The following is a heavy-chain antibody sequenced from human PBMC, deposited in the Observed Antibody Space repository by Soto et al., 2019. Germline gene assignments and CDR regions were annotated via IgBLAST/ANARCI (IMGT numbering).Heavy chain of an antibody. V-gene: IGHV3-7*02. J-gene: IGHJ4*02. Sequence: GGSLRLSCAASGFSLINFWMAWVRQTGKGLEWVANINSGGSGKYYVDSVEGRFTISRDNAKNSLYLEMNSLRVEDSAVYYCVRVYRYDQNDYWGQGAQVTVSS. CDR1: GFSLINFW. CDR3: VRVYRYDQNDY. CDR2: INSGGSGK. D-gene: IGHD3-16*02.